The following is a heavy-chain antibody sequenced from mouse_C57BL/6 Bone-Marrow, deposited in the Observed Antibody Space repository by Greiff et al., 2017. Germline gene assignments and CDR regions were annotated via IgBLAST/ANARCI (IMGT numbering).Heavy chain of an antibody. CDR1: GYTFTSYW. V-gene: IGHV1-55*01. CDR3: ARSGPLRRSFDY. Sequence: QVQLQQPGAELVKPGASVKMSCKASGYTFTSYWITWVKQRPGQGLEWIGDIYPTSGRTNYNEKFKGKAILTVDTSSNTAYVQLSSLTSEDSAVFDCARSGPLRRSFDYWGQGTTLTVSS. CDR2: IYPTSGRT. D-gene: IGHD3-1*01. J-gene: IGHJ2*01.